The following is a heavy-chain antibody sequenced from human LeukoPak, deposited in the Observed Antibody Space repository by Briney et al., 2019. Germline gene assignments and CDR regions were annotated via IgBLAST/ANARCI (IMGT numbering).Heavy chain of an antibody. J-gene: IGHJ4*02. D-gene: IGHD1-1*01. CDR2: IYYRGNN. Sequence: SETLSLTCTVSGDSVSIYYWSWIRQPPGQGLEWIGYIYYRGNNNYNPSLKSRITMAVDTFKNQFSLKVSSVAAAGTAVYYCARAGNNWSFDYWGRGTLVTVSS. V-gene: IGHV4-59*02. CDR3: ARAGNNWSFDY. CDR1: GDSVSIYY.